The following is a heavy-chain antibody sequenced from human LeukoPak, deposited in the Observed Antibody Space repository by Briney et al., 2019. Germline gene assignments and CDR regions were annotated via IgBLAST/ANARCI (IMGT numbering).Heavy chain of an antibody. CDR2: INPNSGGT. J-gene: IGHJ4*02. Sequence: GASVTVSCKASGYTFTVCYMHWVRQAPGQGLGWMGWINPNSGGTNYAKKFKGRVTMTRDTSISTAYMELSRLRSDDTAVYYCAGAATGTTRSVVGLADYWGQGTLVTVSS. CDR3: AGAATGTTRSVVGLADY. V-gene: IGHV1-2*02. D-gene: IGHD1-1*01. CDR1: GYTFTVCY.